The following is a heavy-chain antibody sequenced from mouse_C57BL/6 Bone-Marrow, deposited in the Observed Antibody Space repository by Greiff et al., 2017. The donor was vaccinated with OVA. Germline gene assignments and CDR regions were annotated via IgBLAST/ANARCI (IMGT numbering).Heavy chain of an antibody. CDR3: ARNRGTTVVDY. D-gene: IGHD1-1*01. V-gene: IGHV1-81*01. CDR2: IYPRSGNT. CDR1: GYTFTSYG. Sequence: QVQLKESGAELARPGASVKLSCKASGYTFTSYGISWVKQRTGQGLEWIGEIYPRSGNTYYNEKFKGKATLTADKSSSTAYMELRSLTSEDSAVYFCARNRGTTVVDYWGQGTTLTVSS. J-gene: IGHJ2*01.